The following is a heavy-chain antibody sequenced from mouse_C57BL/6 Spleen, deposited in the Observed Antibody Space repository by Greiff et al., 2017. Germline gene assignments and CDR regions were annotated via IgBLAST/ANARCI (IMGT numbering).Heavy chain of an antibody. CDR1: GYTFSDYY. J-gene: IGHJ4*01. V-gene: IGHV5-16*01. CDR2: ITHDGSST. Sequence: EVQGVESVGGLVQPGSSMKLSCKASGYTFSDYYMAWVRQVPEKGLEWVANITHDGSSTYYLDFLKSRFIISRDNAKNIRYLQMSSLKSEDTATYYCARERDYYGRSLYAIDYWGQGASGTVSS. D-gene: IGHD1-1*01. CDR3: ARERDYYGRSLYAIDY.